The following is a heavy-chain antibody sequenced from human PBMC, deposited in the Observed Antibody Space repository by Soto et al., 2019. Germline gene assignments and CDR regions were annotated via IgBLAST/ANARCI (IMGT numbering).Heavy chain of an antibody. CDR2: NSWNSGNI. CDR1: GFTFEDYA. J-gene: IGHJ4*02. Sequence: EMHLVESGGGLVQPGRSLTISCAASGFTFEDYAMHWVRQTPGKGLEWVSGNSWNSGNIISADSVKGRFTISRDNARNPLNLQMTNLRPEDTALYYCAKMVTWDSSGSYQGGFDCWGQGTLVTVSS. V-gene: IGHV3-9*01. CDR3: AKMVTWDSSGSYQGGFDC. D-gene: IGHD3-22*01.